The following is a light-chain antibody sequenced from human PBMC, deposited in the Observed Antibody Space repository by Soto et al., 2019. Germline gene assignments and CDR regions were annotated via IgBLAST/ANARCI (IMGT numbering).Light chain of an antibody. CDR2: EVN. V-gene: IGLV2-8*01. CDR3: SSYAGSSNV. Sequence: QSVLTQPASVSGSPGQSITISCTGTSNDIGGYNYVSWYQQHPVKAPKLMIYEVNKRPSGVPDRFSGSKSGNTASLTVSGLQAEDEADYYCSSYAGSSNVFGTGTKVTVL. J-gene: IGLJ1*01. CDR1: SNDIGGYNY.